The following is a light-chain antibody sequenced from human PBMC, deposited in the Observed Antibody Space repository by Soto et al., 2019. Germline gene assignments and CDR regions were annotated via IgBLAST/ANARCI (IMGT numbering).Light chain of an antibody. Sequence: EIVMTQSPATLSVSPGERATLSCRASQSVSSNLAWYQQKPGQAPRLLIYGASTRATGIPARFSGSGSGTRFTSTIAGWQFEDFEVFYGKNKKNWPYLFGRGPNVE. V-gene: IGKV3-15*01. CDR1: QSVSSN. CDR3: KNKKNWPYL. CDR2: GAS. J-gene: IGKJ2*01.